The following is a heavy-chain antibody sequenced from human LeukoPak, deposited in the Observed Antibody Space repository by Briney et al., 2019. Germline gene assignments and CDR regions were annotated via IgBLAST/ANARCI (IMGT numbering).Heavy chain of an antibody. Sequence: PSKTLSLTCTVSGGSISTYHWNWIRQPPGKGLEWIGYIHRGSTNYNPSLRSRVTISVDTSKKQVYLRLTSVTAADAAIYYCARLTRDGYTTFWGQGNLVTVSS. J-gene: IGHJ4*02. CDR3: ARLTRDGYTTF. D-gene: IGHD5-24*01. CDR2: IHRGST. V-gene: IGHV4-59*01. CDR1: GGSISTYH.